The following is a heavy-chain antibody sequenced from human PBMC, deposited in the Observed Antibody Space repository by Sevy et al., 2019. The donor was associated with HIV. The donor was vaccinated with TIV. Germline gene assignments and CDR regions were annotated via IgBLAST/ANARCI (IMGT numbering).Heavy chain of an antibody. J-gene: IGHJ6*02. V-gene: IGHV3-15*05. D-gene: IGHD2-8*02. CDR1: GFTFTYAW. CDR2: IKSNADGGTI. CDR3: STDPIILLLVTDGMDV. Sequence: GASLRLSCAASGFTFTYAWMNWVRQAPGKGLEWVGRIKSNADGGTIDYAAPVKGRFIISRDDSKNTLYLQMNSLKTEDTGVYYCSTDPIILLLVTDGMDVWGQGTTVTVSS.